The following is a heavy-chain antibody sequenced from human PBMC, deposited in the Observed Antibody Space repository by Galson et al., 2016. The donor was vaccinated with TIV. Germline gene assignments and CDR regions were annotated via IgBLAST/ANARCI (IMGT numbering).Heavy chain of an antibody. CDR2: IYYGTTT. J-gene: IGHJ5*02. V-gene: IGHV4-59*02. CDR3: ARGEMDYVNWFDA. D-gene: IGHD4-17*01. Sequence: SLTCNVSGGSVSDQYWSWFRQPPGKGLEWIGYIYYGTTTNYNPSLQSRVRISVDTSKNQFSMKLTSVTAADTAVYYCARGEMDYVNWFDAWGQGTLVTVSS. CDR1: GGSVSDQY.